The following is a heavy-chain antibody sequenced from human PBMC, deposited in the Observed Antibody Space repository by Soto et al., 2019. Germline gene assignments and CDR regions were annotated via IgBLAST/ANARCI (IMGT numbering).Heavy chain of an antibody. J-gene: IGHJ4*02. CDR1: GFTFSSYA. D-gene: IGHD5-12*01. Sequence: QVQLVESGGGVVQPGRSLRLSCAASGFTFSSYAMHWVRKAPGKGLEWVAVISYDGSNKYYADSVKGRFTISRDNSKNTLYLQMNSLRAEDTAVYYCARDGEMATIFDYWGQGTLVTVSS. V-gene: IGHV3-30-3*01. CDR2: ISYDGSNK. CDR3: ARDGEMATIFDY.